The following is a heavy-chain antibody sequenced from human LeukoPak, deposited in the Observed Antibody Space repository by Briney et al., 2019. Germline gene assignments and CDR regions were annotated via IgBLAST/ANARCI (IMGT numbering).Heavy chain of an antibody. CDR3: ARTRGAGPGGHFDH. CDR2: VSDDGTRQ. D-gene: IGHD6-19*01. Sequence: GGSLRLSCAASGFIFSSYGMYWVRQSPGKGLEWVAYVSDDGTRQYYADSVKGRLTISRDNSKNTLNLQMNSLRVDDTAVYYCARTRGAGPGGHFDHWGQGALVAVSS. V-gene: IGHV3-30*03. CDR1: GFIFSSYG. J-gene: IGHJ4*02.